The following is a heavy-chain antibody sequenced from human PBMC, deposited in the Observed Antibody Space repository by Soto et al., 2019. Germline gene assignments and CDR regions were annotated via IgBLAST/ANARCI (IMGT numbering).Heavy chain of an antibody. J-gene: IGHJ4*02. Sequence: GGSLRLSCAASGFTFSSYAMSWVRQAPGKGLEWVSAISGSGGSTYYADSVKGRFTISRDNSKNTLYLQMNSLRAEDTAVYYCARVEGSSWYGPFDYWGQGTLVTVSS. V-gene: IGHV3-23*01. D-gene: IGHD6-13*01. CDR1: GFTFSSYA. CDR3: ARVEGSSWYGPFDY. CDR2: ISGSGGST.